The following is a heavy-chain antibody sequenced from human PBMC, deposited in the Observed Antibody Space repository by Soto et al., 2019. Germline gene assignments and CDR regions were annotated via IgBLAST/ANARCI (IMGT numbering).Heavy chain of an antibody. Sequence: SETLSLTCTVSGGSISSGDYYWSWIRQPPGKGLEWIGYIYYSGSTYYNPSLKSRVTISVDTSKNQFSLKLSSVTAADTAMYYCARDPFEIAEIWGQGTLVTVSS. D-gene: IGHD6-13*01. J-gene: IGHJ4*02. CDR1: GGSISSGDYY. CDR2: IYYSGST. CDR3: ARDPFEIAEI. V-gene: IGHV4-30-4*01.